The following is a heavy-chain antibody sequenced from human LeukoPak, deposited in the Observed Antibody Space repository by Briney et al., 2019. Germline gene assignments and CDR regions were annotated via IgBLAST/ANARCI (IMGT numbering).Heavy chain of an antibody. CDR2: IGSSGSVI. CDR3: ARGTDSGTSTRGGAFEI. J-gene: IGHJ3*02. V-gene: IGHV3-48*03. Sequence: GGSLRLSCAASGSTFSSYAMSWVRQAPGKGLEWVSYIGSSGSVIYYTDSVKGRFTISRDNAKNSLYLQMNSLRVEETAIYYCARGTDSGTSTRGGAFEIWGQGTMVTVSS. CDR1: GSTFSSYA. D-gene: IGHD1-26*01.